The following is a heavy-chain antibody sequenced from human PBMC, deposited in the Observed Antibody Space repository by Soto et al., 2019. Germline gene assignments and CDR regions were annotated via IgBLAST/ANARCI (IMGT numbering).Heavy chain of an antibody. CDR2: IIPIFGTA. CDR1: GGTFSSYA. J-gene: IGHJ6*02. Sequence: GASVKVSCKASGGTFSSYAISWVRQAPGQGLEWMGGIIPIFGTANYAQKFQGRVTITADESTSTAYMELSSLRSEDTAVYYCARGSPLVVHYYGMDVWGQGTTVTVSS. CDR3: ARGSPLVVHYYGMDV. V-gene: IGHV1-69*13.